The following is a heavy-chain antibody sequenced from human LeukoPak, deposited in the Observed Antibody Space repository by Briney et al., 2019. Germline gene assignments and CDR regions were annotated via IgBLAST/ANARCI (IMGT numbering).Heavy chain of an antibody. Sequence: PGGSLRLSCAASEYTFSSYEMDWVRQAPGKGLEWISYIGSSGSLTYHADSVKGRFTISRDNAKNSLYLQMNSLTAEDTAVYYCVREGPTGYCGGGSCQGDAFDIWGQGTMVTVSS. V-gene: IGHV3-48*03. CDR1: EYTFSSYE. CDR2: IGSSGSLT. CDR3: VREGPTGYCGGGSCQGDAFDI. D-gene: IGHD2-15*01. J-gene: IGHJ3*02.